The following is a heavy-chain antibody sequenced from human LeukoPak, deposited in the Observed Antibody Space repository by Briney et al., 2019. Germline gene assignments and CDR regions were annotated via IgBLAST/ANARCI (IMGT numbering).Heavy chain of an antibody. CDR3: ASDPGNYCNDGTCYRQGYFDY. D-gene: IGHD2-15*01. CDR2: ISSTSTYI. CDR1: GFTVSSNY. J-gene: IGHJ4*02. Sequence: GGSLRLSCAASGFTVSSNYMNWVRQAPGRGLEWVSSISSTSTYIYYADSMKGRFTISRDNAKSSLFLQMSSLRAEDTAVYYCASDPGNYCNDGTCYRQGYFDYWGPGTLVTVSS. V-gene: IGHV3-21*01.